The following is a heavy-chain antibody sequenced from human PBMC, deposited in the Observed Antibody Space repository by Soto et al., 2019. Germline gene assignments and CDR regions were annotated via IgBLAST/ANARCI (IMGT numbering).Heavy chain of an antibody. CDR2: ISGSGGST. CDR3: AKQKMATITETAYNWCDP. Sequence: PGGSLRLSCAASGFTFSSYAMSWVRQAPGKGLEWVSAISGSGGSTYYADAVKGRFTISRDNSKNTLYLQMNSLRAEDTAVYYCAKQKMATITETAYNWCDPWGQGTLVTVSS. V-gene: IGHV3-23*01. D-gene: IGHD5-12*01. J-gene: IGHJ5*02. CDR1: GFTFSSYA.